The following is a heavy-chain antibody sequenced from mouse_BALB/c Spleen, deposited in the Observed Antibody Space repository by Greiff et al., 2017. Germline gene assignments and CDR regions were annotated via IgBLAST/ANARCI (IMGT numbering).Heavy chain of an antibody. CDR2: INPYNGAT. V-gene: IGHV1-26*01. CDR3: ASPMITGYYAMDY. J-gene: IGHJ4*01. CDR1: GYSFTGYY. D-gene: IGHD2-4*01. Sequence: VQLQQSGPELVKPGASVKISCKASGYSFTGYYMHWVKQSHVKSLEWIGRINPYNGATSYNQNFKDKASLTVDKSSSTAYMELHSLTSEDSAVYYCASPMITGYYAMDYWGQGTSVTVSS.